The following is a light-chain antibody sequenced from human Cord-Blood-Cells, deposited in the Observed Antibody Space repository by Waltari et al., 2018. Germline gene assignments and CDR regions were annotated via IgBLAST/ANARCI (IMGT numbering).Light chain of an antibody. J-gene: IGKJ2*03. CDR1: QSVLYSSNNKNY. V-gene: IGKV4-1*01. Sequence: DIVMTQSPDSLAVSLGERATINCKSRQSVLYSSNNKNYLAWYQQKPGQPPKLLIYWASTRESGVPDRFSGSGSGTDFTLTISSLQAEDVAVYYCQQYYSTPPSFGQGNKLEIK. CDR2: WAS. CDR3: QQYYSTPPS.